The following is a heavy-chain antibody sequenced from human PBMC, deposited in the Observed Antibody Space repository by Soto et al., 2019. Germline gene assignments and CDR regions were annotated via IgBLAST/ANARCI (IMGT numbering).Heavy chain of an antibody. J-gene: IGHJ4*02. CDR1: GYTLTELS. Sequence: ASVKVSCKVSGYTLTELSMHWVRQAPGKGLEWMGGFDPEDGETIYAQKFQGRVTMTEDTSTDTAYMELSSLRSEDTAVYYCATPQGYCSGGSCYQYYFDYWGQGTLVTVSS. CDR2: FDPEDGET. CDR3: ATPQGYCSGGSCYQYYFDY. V-gene: IGHV1-24*01. D-gene: IGHD2-15*01.